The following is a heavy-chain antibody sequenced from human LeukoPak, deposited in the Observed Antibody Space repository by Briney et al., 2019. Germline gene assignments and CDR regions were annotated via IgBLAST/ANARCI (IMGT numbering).Heavy chain of an antibody. CDR2: IWYDGSNK. J-gene: IGHJ4*02. CDR3: ARGTLYSSSSGDY. V-gene: IGHV3-33*03. CDR1: GFTFSSYG. Sequence: GRSLRLSCAASGFTFSSYGMHWVRQAPGKGLEWVAVIWYDGSNKYYADSVKGRFTISRDNVKKTVHLQMNSLRAEDTAVYYCARGTLYSSSSGDYWGQGTLVTVSS. D-gene: IGHD6-6*01.